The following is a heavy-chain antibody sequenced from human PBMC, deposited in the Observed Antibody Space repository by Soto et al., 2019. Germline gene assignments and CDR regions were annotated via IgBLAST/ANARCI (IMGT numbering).Heavy chain of an antibody. J-gene: IGHJ6*02. CDR2: IHDRGNT. CDR1: GGSINTYY. CDR3: ARAKYCSSSRRYRLIGVDV. D-gene: IGHD2-2*01. V-gene: IGHV4-59*01. Sequence: QVQLQESGPGLVKTSETLSLTCTVSGGSINTYYWNWIRQPPGKGLEWIGYIHDRGNTNYNPSFKSRVTISGDTSKNQFSLRLSSVTAADTAVYYCARAKYCSSSRRYRLIGVDVWGQGTTVAVSS.